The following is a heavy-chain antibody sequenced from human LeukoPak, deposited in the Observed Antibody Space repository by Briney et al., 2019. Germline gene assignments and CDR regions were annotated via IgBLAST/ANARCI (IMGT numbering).Heavy chain of an antibody. CDR1: GGSISSYY. D-gene: IGHD3-10*01. CDR3: ARAVGSGSFQTYYYYMDV. Sequence: PSETLSLTCTVSGGSISSYYWSWIRQPPGKGLEWIGYLYYNGRTNYNPSLKSRVTLSLDTSKNQFSLKLSSVTAADTAVYYCARAVGSGSFQTYYYYMDVWGKGTTVTISS. CDR2: LYYNGRT. V-gene: IGHV4-59*01. J-gene: IGHJ6*03.